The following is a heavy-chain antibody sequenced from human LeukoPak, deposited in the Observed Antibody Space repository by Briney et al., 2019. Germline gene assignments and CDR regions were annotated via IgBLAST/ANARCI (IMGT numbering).Heavy chain of an antibody. J-gene: IGHJ4*02. D-gene: IGHD3-10*01. V-gene: IGHV1-2*02. CDR2: VNPKSGDT. Sequence: ASVKVSCKASGYTFTSYYMHWVRQAPGQGLEWMGWVNPKSGDTNYAQKFQGRVTMTRDTSISTAYMELSRLRSDDTAVYYCAKDMDVGDYGSGDYFDYCGQGTLVTVSS. CDR3: AKDMDVGDYGSGDYFDY. CDR1: GYTFTSYY.